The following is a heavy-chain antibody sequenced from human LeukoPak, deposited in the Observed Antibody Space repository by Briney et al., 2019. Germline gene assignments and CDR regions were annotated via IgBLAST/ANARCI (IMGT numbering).Heavy chain of an antibody. V-gene: IGHV3-21*01. CDR3: ARDVSGSSSWVRFDY. CDR2: ISSSDTYI. CDR1: GFSFSSHS. D-gene: IGHD6-13*01. Sequence: GGSLRLSCAASGFSFSSHSMNWVRQAPGKGLEWVSSISSSDTYIYYADSVKGRFTISRDNARNSLYLQMNSLRAEDTAVYYCARDVSGSSSWVRFDYWGQGTLVTVSS. J-gene: IGHJ4*02.